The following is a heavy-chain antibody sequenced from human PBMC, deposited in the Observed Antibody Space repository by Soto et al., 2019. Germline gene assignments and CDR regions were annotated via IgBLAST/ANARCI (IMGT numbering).Heavy chain of an antibody. D-gene: IGHD2-21*02. CDR2: INGYNGKT. CDR3: ARAHIVVVTDFDL. CDR1: GYTFTTYG. V-gene: IGHV1-18*01. Sequence: QVQLVQSGAEVKKPGASLKVSCKASGYTFTTYGLTWVRQAPGQGLEWMGWINGYNGKTKYAQNIQGRLTMTTDTSTTTAYMELRSLRSDDTAVYFCARAHIVVVTDFDLWGQGTLVTVSS. J-gene: IGHJ4*02.